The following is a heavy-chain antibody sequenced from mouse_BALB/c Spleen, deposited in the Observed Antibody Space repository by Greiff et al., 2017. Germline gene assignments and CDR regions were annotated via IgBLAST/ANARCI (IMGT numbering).Heavy chain of an antibody. V-gene: IGHV3-2*02. CDR3: ARSGYGPPYYAMDY. J-gene: IGHJ4*01. D-gene: IGHD1-2*01. CDR2: ISYSGST. CDR1: GYSFTSDYA. Sequence: EVKLQESGPGLVKPSQSLSLTCTVTGYSFTSDYAWNWIRQFPGNKLEWRGYISYSGSTSYNPSFKSRTAITRDTSKNQFFLQLNPVTPEDTAAYYCARSGYGPPYYAMDYWGQGTSVTVSS.